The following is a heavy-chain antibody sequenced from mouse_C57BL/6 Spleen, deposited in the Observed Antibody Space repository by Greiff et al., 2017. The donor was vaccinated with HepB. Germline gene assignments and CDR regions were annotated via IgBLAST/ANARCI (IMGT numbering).Heavy chain of an antibody. CDR2: IYPRSGNT. D-gene: IGHD3-3*01. CDR3: ARERGRGFAY. J-gene: IGHJ3*01. CDR1: GYTFTSYG. V-gene: IGHV1-81*01. Sequence: QVQLKESGAELARPGASVKLSCKASGYTFTSYGISWVKQRTGQGLEWIGEIYPRSGNTYYNEKFKGKATLTADKSSSTAYMELRSLTSEDSAVYFCARERGRGFAYWGQGTLVTVSA.